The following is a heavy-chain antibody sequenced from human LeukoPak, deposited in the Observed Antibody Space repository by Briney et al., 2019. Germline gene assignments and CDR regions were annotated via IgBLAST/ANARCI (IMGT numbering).Heavy chain of an antibody. D-gene: IGHD1-26*01. CDR1: GFTFSSYS. J-gene: IGHJ4*02. Sequence: GGSLRLSCAASGFTFSSYSMNWVRQAPGKGLEWVSYISSSSSTIYYADSVKGRFTISRDNAKNSLYLQMNSLRAEDTAVYYCARGLIVGAYDYWGQGTLVTVSS. CDR2: ISSSSSTI. V-gene: IGHV3-48*04. CDR3: ARGLIVGAYDY.